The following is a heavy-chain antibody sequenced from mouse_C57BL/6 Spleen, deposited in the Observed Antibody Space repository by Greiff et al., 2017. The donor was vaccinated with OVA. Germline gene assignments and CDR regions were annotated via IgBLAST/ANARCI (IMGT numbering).Heavy chain of an antibody. J-gene: IGHJ2*01. CDR2: ISYDGSN. D-gene: IGHD4-1*01. V-gene: IGHV3-6*01. CDR1: GYSITSGYY. CDR3: AGGTGTGFDY. Sequence: ESGPGLVQPSQSLSLTCSVTGYSITSGYYWNWIRQFPGNKLEWMCYISYDGSNNYNPSLQNRISITRYTSKNQFFLKLNSVTTEDTATYYCAGGTGTGFDYGGQGTTLTVSS.